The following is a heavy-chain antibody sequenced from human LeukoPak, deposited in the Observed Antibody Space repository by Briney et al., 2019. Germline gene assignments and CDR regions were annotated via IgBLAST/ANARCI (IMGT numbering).Heavy chain of an antibody. D-gene: IGHD4-17*01. Sequence: GRSLRLSCAASGFTFSSYAMHWVRQAPGKGLEWVAVISYDGSNKYYADSVKGRFTISRDDSKNTLYLQLNSLRAEDTAVYYCARSWVYGDHRGHFDSWGQGTLVTVSS. V-gene: IGHV3-30-3*01. CDR1: GFTFSSYA. J-gene: IGHJ4*02. CDR2: ISYDGSNK. CDR3: ARSWVYGDHRGHFDS.